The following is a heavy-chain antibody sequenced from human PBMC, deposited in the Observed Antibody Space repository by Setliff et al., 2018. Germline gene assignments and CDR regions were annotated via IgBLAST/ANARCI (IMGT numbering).Heavy chain of an antibody. CDR1: GYTFTKYW. J-gene: IGHJ3*02. CDR2: IYPADSDP. Sequence: GESLKISCKGSGYTFTKYWIGWVRQMPGKGLELMGIIYPADSDPRYGPSFQGQVTISVDKSIRTVYLHWSSLKASDTAMYYCARSPLDDAFDIWGQGTMVTVSS. CDR3: ARSPLDDAFDI. V-gene: IGHV5-51*01.